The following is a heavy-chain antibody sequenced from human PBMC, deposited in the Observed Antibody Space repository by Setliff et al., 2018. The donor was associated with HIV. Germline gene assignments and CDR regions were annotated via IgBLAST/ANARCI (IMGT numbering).Heavy chain of an antibody. CDR3: AKDPRAAVATICDY. J-gene: IGHJ4*02. V-gene: IGHV3-13*01. CDR1: GFAFSDYD. Sequence: PGGSLRLSCATSGFAFSDYDFHWVRQVTGEGLEWVSAIGTGGDTYYADSVKGRFTISRDNSKNTLYLQMNSLRAEDTAVYYCAKDPRAAVATICDYWGQGTLVTVSS. CDR2: IGTGGDT. D-gene: IGHD5-12*01.